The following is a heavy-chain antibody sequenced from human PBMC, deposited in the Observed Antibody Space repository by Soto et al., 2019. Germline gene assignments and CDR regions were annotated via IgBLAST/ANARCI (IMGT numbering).Heavy chain of an antibody. V-gene: IGHV5-51*01. CDR2: IYPGDSDT. J-gene: IGHJ6*02. CDR1: GYSFTSYW. D-gene: IGHD3-10*01. CDR3: ARRGSGGSGSYYNVPSLSSYYYGMDV. Sequence: PGESLKISCKGSGYSFTSYWIGWVRQMPGKGLEWMGIIYPGDSDTRYSPSFQGQVTISADKSISTAYLQWSSLKASDTAMYYCARRGSGGSGSYYNVPSLSSYYYGMDVWGQGTTVTVSS.